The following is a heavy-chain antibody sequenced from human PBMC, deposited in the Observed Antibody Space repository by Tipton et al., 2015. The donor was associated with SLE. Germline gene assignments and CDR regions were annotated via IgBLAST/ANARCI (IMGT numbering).Heavy chain of an antibody. J-gene: IGHJ4*02. V-gene: IGHV3-21*01. CDR3: ARDQRNYDILTGYGYYFDY. Sequence: SLRLSCAASGFTFSSYSMNWVRQAPGKGLEWVSSISSSSSYIYYADSVKDRFTISRDNAKNSLYLQMNSLRAEDTAVYYCARDQRNYDILTGYGYYFDYWGQGTLVTVSS. CDR1: GFTFSSYS. CDR2: ISSSSSYI. D-gene: IGHD3-9*01.